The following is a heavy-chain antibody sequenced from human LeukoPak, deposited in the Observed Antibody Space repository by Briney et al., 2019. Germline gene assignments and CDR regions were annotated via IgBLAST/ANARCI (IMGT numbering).Heavy chain of an antibody. J-gene: IGHJ3*02. CDR1: GGTFSSYA. CDR2: IIPIFGTA. V-gene: IGHV1-69*13. CDR3: ARVNPLMAPGVFDI. Sequence: ASVKVSCKASGGTFSSYAISWVRQAPGQGLEWMGGIIPIFGTANYAQKFQGRVTITADESTSTAYMELSSLRSEDTAVYYCARVNPLMAPGVFDIWGQGTMVAVSS. D-gene: IGHD2-8*01.